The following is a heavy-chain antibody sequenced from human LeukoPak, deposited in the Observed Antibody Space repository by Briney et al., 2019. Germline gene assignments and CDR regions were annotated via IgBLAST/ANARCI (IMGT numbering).Heavy chain of an antibody. Sequence: GGSLRLSCAASGFTVSSNCMSWVRQAPGKGLEWVSVIYSGGSTYYADSVKGRFTISRDNSQNTLYLQMNSLRAEDTAVYYCARDRSPWGSGSTPSKFHYGMDVWGQGTTVTVSS. V-gene: IGHV3-66*01. CDR3: ARDRSPWGSGSTPSKFHYGMDV. CDR2: IYSGGST. D-gene: IGHD3-10*01. J-gene: IGHJ6*02. CDR1: GFTVSSNC.